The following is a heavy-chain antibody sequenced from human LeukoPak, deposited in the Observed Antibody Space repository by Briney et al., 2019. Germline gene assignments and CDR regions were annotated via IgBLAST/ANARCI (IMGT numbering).Heavy chain of an antibody. CDR3: ARFREHLRRMRGHVEYYFDY. CDR1: GGSISSSSYY. Sequence: SETLSLTCTVSGGSISSSSYYWGWIRQPPGKGLEWIGSIYYSGSTFYNPSLKSRVTISVDTSKNQFSLKLSSVTAADTAVYYCARFREHLRRMRGHVEYYFDYWGQGTLVTVSS. J-gene: IGHJ4*02. D-gene: IGHD1-1*01. CDR2: IYYSGST. V-gene: IGHV4-39*01.